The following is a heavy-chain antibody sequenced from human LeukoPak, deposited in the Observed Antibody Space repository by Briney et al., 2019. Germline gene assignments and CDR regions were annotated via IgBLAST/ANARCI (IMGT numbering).Heavy chain of an antibody. J-gene: IGHJ3*02. V-gene: IGHV3-73*01. D-gene: IGHD5-24*01. CDR3: AIDGYTFVGSEAFDI. CDR2: IRSKANSYAT. Sequence: GGSLRLSCTASGFTFSGSAMHWVRQASGKGLEWVGRIRSKANSYATVYAASVKGRFTISRDDSKNTAYLQMNSLRAEDTAVYYCAIDGYTFVGSEAFDIWGQGTMVTVSS. CDR1: GFTFSGSA.